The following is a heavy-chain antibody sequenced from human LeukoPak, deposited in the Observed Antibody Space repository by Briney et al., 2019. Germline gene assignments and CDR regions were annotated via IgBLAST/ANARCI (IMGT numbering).Heavy chain of an antibody. CDR2: ISGSGGST. CDR1: GFTFSSYA. V-gene: IGHV3-23*01. CDR3: AKGPSYYYGSGSYGDY. J-gene: IGHJ4*02. Sequence: GGSLRLSCAASGFTFSSYAMSWVRQAPGKGLEWVSGISGSGGSTYYADSVKGRFTISRDNSKNTLYLQMNSLRAEDTAVYYCAKGPSYYYGSGSYGDYWGQGTLVTVSS. D-gene: IGHD3-10*01.